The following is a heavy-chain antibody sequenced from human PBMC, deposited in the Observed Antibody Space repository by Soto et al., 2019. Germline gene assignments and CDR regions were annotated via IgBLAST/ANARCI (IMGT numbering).Heavy chain of an antibody. CDR2: IIPILGIA. CDR1: GGTFSSYT. V-gene: IGHV1-69*02. J-gene: IGHJ5*02. Sequence: QVQLVQSGAEVKKPGSSVKVSCKASGGTFSSYTISWVRQAPGQGLEWMGRIIPILGIANYAQKFQGRVTITADKSTSTAYMELSSLRSEDTAVYYCARAGGWQDNWFDPWGQGTLVTVSS. D-gene: IGHD6-19*01. CDR3: ARAGGWQDNWFDP.